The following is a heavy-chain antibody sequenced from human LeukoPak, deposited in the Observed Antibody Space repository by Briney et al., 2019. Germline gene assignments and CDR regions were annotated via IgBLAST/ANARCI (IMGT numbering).Heavy chain of an antibody. D-gene: IGHD3-22*01. V-gene: IGHV1-18*01. CDR2: ISAYNDNT. J-gene: IGHJ4*02. CDR1: GYTFDNHG. CDR3: ARGDTYYYDSTGLVFFDF. Sequence: ASVKVSCKASGYTFDNHGIAWVRQAPGQGLEWMGWISAYNDNTNYARKFQGRVTMTTEKSTSTAYMELRSLRSDDTAVYYCARGDTYYYDSTGLVFFDFWGQGTLVTVSS.